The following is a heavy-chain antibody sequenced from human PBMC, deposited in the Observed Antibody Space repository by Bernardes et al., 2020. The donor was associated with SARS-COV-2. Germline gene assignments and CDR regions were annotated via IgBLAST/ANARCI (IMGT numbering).Heavy chain of an antibody. Sequence: GGSLRLSCAASGFTFSSSWMHWVRQAPGKGLVWVSRINSDGSSTSYADSVKGRFTISRDNAKNTLYLQMNSLRAEDTAVYYCARGGEYSSSLGYYYYYMDVWGKGTTVTGS. V-gene: IGHV3-74*01. CDR1: GFTFSSSW. CDR2: INSDGSST. D-gene: IGHD6-6*01. J-gene: IGHJ6*03. CDR3: ARGGEYSSSLGYYYYYMDV.